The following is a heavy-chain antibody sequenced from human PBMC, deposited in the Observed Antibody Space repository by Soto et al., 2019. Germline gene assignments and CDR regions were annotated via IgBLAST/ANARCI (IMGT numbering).Heavy chain of an antibody. CDR1: GYTFTSYY. CDR3: ARDGGYSDGRRVPFDY. CDR2: INPSGGST. D-gene: IGHD5-18*01. Sequence: QVQLVQSGAEVKKPGASVKVSCKASGYTFTSYYMHWVRQAPGQGLEWMGIINPSGGSTSYAQKFQGRVTMTRDTSTSTVYMELSSLRSEDTAVYYWARDGGYSDGRRVPFDYWGQGTLVTVSS. V-gene: IGHV1-46*01. J-gene: IGHJ4*02.